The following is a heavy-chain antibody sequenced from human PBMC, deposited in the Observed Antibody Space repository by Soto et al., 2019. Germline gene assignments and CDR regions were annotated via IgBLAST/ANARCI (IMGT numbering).Heavy chain of an antibody. J-gene: IGHJ6*02. CDR2: INHSGST. Sequence: SETLSLTCAVYGGSFSGYYWSWIRQPPGKGLEWIGEINHSGSTNYNPSLKSRVTISVDTSKNQFSLKLSSVTAADTAVYYCARGSSGYGMEVWGQGTTVT. V-gene: IGHV4-34*01. CDR3: ARGSSGYGMEV. CDR1: GGSFSGYY. D-gene: IGHD3-22*01.